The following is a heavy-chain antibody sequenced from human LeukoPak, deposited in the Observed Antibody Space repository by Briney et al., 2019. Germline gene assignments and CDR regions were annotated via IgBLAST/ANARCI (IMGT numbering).Heavy chain of an antibody. V-gene: IGHV3-23*01. D-gene: IGHD6-19*01. CDR2: ISGSGGST. Sequence: GGSLRLSCASSGFTFSNYVMSWVRQALGKGLEWVSTISGSGGSTHYADSVKGRVTISRDNSKNTLYLQMNSLRAEDTAVYYCARGVHSSGWYFRYYYGMDVWGQGTTVTVSS. J-gene: IGHJ6*02. CDR3: ARGVHSSGWYFRYYYGMDV. CDR1: GFTFSNYV.